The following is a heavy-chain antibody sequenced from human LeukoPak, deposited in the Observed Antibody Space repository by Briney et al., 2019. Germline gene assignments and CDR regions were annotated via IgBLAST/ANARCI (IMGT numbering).Heavy chain of an antibody. CDR1: GFTFNIYA. V-gene: IGHV3-30*04. J-gene: IGHJ6*03. Sequence: GGSLRLSCAASGFTFNIYAMHWVRQAPGKGLEWVAVISYDESDKYYADSVKGRFTISRDNAKNSLYLQMNSLGPEDTAVYYCARDPYSGNYGNYYYYYMDVWGKGTTVTISS. CDR2: ISYDESDK. D-gene: IGHD1-26*01. CDR3: ARDPYSGNYGNYYYYYMDV.